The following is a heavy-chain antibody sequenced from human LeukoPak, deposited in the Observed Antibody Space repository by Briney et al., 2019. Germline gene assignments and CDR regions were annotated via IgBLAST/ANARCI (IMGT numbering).Heavy chain of an antibody. CDR3: ATRIAARPNASNWFDP. CDR1: GGSISSSSYY. D-gene: IGHD6-6*01. J-gene: IGHJ5*02. CDR2: INHSGST. Sequence: PSETLSLTCTVSGGSISSSSYYWSWIRQPPGKGLEWIGEINHSGSTNYNPSLKSRVTISVDTSKNQFSLKLSSVTAADTAVYYCATRIAARPNASNWFDPWGQGTLVTVSS. V-gene: IGHV4-39*07.